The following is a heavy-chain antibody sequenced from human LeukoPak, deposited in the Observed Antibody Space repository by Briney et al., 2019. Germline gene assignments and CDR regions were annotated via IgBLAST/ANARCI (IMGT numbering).Heavy chain of an antibody. CDR3: ARASGATEGYRYYYYYYMDV. CDR2: ISYDGSNK. D-gene: IGHD1-26*01. J-gene: IGHJ6*03. V-gene: IGHV3-30*12. CDR1: GFTFSSNG. Sequence: PGGSLRLSCVASGFTFSSNGMHWVRQAPGKGLEWVALISYDGSNKYYGDSVKGRFTISRDNAENSLYLQMNSLRAEDTALYYCARASGATEGYRYYYYYYMDVWGKGTTVTVSS.